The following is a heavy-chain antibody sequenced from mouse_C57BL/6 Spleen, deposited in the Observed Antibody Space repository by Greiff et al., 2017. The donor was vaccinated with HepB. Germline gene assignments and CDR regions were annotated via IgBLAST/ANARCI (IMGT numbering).Heavy chain of an antibody. Sequence: QVQLQQSGAELARPGASVKMSCKASGYTFTSYTMHWVKQRPGQGLEWIGYINPSSGYTKYNQKFKDKATLTAYKSSCTAYMQLSSLTSEYSAVYYCARPSYCYDGDYYAMDYGGQGTSVTVSS. J-gene: IGHJ4*01. V-gene: IGHV1-4*01. CDR2: INPSSGYT. D-gene: IGHD2-9*01. CDR1: GYTFTSYT. CDR3: ARPSYCYDGDYYAMDY.